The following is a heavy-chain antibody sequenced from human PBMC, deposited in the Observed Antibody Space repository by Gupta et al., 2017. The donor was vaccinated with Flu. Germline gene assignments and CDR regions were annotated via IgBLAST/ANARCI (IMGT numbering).Heavy chain of an antibody. CDR2: ISSSSSTI. CDR3: ARGLKIEHDYGGGYFDL. D-gene: IGHD4-17*01. V-gene: IGHV3-48*02. CDR1: GFTFSSYS. Sequence: EVQLVESGGGLVQPGGSLRLSCAASGFTFSSYSMNWVRQAPGKGLEWVSYISSSSSTIYYADSVKGRFTISRDNAKNSLYLQMNSLRDEDTAEYYCARGLKIEHDYGGGYFDLWGRGTLVTVSS. J-gene: IGHJ2*01.